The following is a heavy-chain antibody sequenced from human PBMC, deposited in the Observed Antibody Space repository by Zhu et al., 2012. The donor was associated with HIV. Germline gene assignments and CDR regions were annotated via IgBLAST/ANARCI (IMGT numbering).Heavy chain of an antibody. Sequence: QVQLQESGPGLVKPSETLSLTCSVSGYSITSGYYWGWVRQPPGKGLEWIGSINHSGTTYYNPSLKSRVTMSVDTSKNQFSLNLNSVTTADTAVYYCARNLGYYGSGSLFTVFSGSDPWGQGTLVTVSS. D-gene: IGHD3-10*01. V-gene: IGHV4-38-2*02. CDR1: GYSITSGYY. J-gene: IGHJ5*02. CDR2: INHSGTT. CDR3: ARNLGYYGSGSLFTVFSGSDP.